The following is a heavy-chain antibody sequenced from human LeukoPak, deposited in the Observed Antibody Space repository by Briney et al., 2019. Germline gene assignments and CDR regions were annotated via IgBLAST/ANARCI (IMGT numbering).Heavy chain of an antibody. Sequence: ASVNDSCKASGYTFTGYHMHWVRPAPGQGLAWMGWINPNSGGTNYAQKFQGWVTMTRDTSISTAYMELSRLRSDDTAVYYCARAPPETWELLAWGQGTLVTVSS. J-gene: IGHJ5*02. CDR2: INPNSGGT. V-gene: IGHV1-2*04. CDR1: GYTFTGYH. D-gene: IGHD1-26*01. CDR3: ARAPPETWELLA.